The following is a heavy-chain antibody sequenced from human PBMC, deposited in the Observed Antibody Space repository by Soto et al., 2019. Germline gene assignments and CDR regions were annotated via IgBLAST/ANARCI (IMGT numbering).Heavy chain of an antibody. CDR2: ISSSSGVI. Sequence: GWSLRLSCSASVFTFSNYIMNWARQAPGKGLEWVSYISSSSGVIYYADSVKGRFTISRDNAKNSLYLQMNSLRDEDTAVYYCARETYFDYWGQGTLVTVSS. J-gene: IGHJ4*02. CDR3: ARETYFDY. CDR1: VFTFSNYI. V-gene: IGHV3-48*02.